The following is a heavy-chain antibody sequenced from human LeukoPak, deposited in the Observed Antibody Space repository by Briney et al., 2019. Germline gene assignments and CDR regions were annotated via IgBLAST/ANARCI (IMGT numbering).Heavy chain of an antibody. CDR1: GFTFSSYG. CDR3: ARESLRGVSSPLDY. J-gene: IGHJ4*02. CDR2: IWYDGSNK. V-gene: IGHV3-33*01. D-gene: IGHD3-10*01. Sequence: PGGSLRLSCAASGFTFSSYGMHWVRQAPGKGLEWVAVIWYDGSNKYYADSVKGRFTISRDNSKNTLYLQMNSLGAEDTAVYYCARESLRGVSSPLDYWGQGTLVTVSS.